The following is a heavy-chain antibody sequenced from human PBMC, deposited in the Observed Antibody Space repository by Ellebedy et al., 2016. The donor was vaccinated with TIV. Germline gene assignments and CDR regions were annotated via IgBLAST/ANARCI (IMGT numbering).Heavy chain of an antibody. Sequence: GESLKISCAASGFTLSNYWMHWVRQAPGKGLVWVSRIKSDGSSTSYADSVKGRFTISRDNAKNTLYLQMNSLRAEDTAVYYCVFNVAAVGDYWGQGTLVTVSS. D-gene: IGHD6-13*01. J-gene: IGHJ4*02. V-gene: IGHV3-74*01. CDR2: IKSDGSST. CDR3: VFNVAAVGDY. CDR1: GFTLSNYW.